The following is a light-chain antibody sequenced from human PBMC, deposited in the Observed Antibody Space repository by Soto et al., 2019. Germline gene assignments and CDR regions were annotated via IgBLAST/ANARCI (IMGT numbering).Light chain of an antibody. CDR1: QSISSY. CDR2: AAS. Sequence: DIQMTQSPSSLSASVGDRVTITCRASQSISSYLNWYQQKPGKAPKLLIYAASSLQSGVPSRFSGSGSGTDFTLTISSLQPEDFATYYCQQSYSTLGITFDPGTKVDIK. CDR3: QQSYSTLGIT. V-gene: IGKV1-39*01. J-gene: IGKJ3*01.